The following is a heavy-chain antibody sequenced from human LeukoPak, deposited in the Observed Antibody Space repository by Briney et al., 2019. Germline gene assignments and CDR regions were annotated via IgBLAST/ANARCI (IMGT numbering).Heavy chain of an antibody. CDR3: AIWTSGNY. CDR1: QFTFNGFW. Sequence: GGSLRLSCADSQFTFNGFWMSWVHQAPGKGLEWVANMDPTGSQKRYVDSVKGRFTISKDNPGASLYLDMHSLRAEDTAIYYCAIWTSGNYWGQGTLATVSS. CDR2: MDPTGSQK. J-gene: IGHJ4*02. V-gene: IGHV3-7*01. D-gene: IGHD1-1*01.